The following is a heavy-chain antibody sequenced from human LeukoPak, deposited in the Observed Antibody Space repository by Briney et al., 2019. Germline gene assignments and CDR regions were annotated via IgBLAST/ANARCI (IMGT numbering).Heavy chain of an antibody. CDR2: ISTYNGNT. J-gene: IGHJ4*02. Sequence: ASVKVSCKASGHTFTSYGISWARQAPAQGLEWMGWISTYNGNTNYEQKLQGRGTMTTATSTSTDYMELRILRPDDKATYYCARAPPEGQWLVLIDYWGQGTLVTVSS. D-gene: IGHD6-19*01. CDR3: ARAPPEGQWLVLIDY. V-gene: IGHV1-18*01. CDR1: GHTFTSYG.